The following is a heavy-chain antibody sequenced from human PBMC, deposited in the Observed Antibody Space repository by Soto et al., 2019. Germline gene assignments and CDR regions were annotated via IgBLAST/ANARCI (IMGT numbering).Heavy chain of an antibody. D-gene: IGHD1-7*01. CDR2: IIPIFGTA. V-gene: IGHV1-69*12. Sequence: QVQLVQSGAEVKKPGSSVKVSCKASGGTFSSYAISWVRQAPGQGLEWMGGIIPIFGTANYAQKFQSRVTITADESTSRAYMELSSLRSEDTAVYYCAGPPELTRIYYYYGMDVWGQGTTVTVSS. CDR1: GGTFSSYA. CDR3: AGPPELTRIYYYYGMDV. J-gene: IGHJ6*02.